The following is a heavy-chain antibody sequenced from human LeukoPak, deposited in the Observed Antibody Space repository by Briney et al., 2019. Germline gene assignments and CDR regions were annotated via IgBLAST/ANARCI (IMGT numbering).Heavy chain of an antibody. Sequence: SETLSLTCTVSGGSISSGDYYWSWIRQPPGKGLEWIGYIYYSGSTYYNPSLKSRVTISVDTSKNQFSLKLSSVTAADTAVYYCARTLSSGPYNWFDPWGQGTLVTVSS. D-gene: IGHD3-22*01. J-gene: IGHJ5*02. V-gene: IGHV4-30-4*01. CDR2: IYYSGST. CDR1: GGSISSGDYY. CDR3: ARTLSSGPYNWFDP.